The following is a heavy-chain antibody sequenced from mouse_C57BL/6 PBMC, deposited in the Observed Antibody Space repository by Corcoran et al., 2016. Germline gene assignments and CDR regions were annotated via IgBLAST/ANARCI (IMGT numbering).Heavy chain of an antibody. CDR1: GYSITSGYY. D-gene: IGHD2-4*01. CDR2: ISYDGSN. V-gene: IGHV3-6*01. J-gene: IGHJ3*01. CDR3: ERGDDYDGLSY. Sequence: DVQLQESGPGLVKPSQSLSLTCSVTGYSITSGYYWNWIRQFPGNKLEWMGYISYDGSNKYNPSLKNRISITRDTSKNQFFLKLNSVTTEDTATYYGERGDDYDGLSYWGQGTLVTVSA.